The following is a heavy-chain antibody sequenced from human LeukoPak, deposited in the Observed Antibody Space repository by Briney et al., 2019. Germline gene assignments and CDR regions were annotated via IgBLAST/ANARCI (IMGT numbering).Heavy chain of an antibody. Sequence: KASETLSLTCTVSGGSISSGDYYWSWIRQPPGKGLVWIGYIYYSGSTYYNPSLQSRVIISVDTSKNQFSLKLTSVTAADTAVYYCARALYSMTTVTTEYWFDYWGQGTLVTVSS. CDR2: IYYSGST. J-gene: IGHJ4*02. D-gene: IGHD4-17*01. CDR1: GGSISSGDYY. V-gene: IGHV4-30-4*01. CDR3: ARALYSMTTVTTEYWFDY.